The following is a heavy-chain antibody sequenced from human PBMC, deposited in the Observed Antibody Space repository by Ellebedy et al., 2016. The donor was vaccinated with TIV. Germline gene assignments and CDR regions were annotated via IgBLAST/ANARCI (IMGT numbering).Heavy chain of an antibody. CDR2: ISANNGDT. Sequence: AASVKVSCKTSGYTFTSYGISWVRQAPGQGLEWMGWISANNGDTNYAQKFQGRVTMTTDTSTTTVYMELRSLRSDDTAVYYCARTYYGSGTYYFDYWGQGTLVTVSS. CDR1: GYTFTSYG. D-gene: IGHD3-10*01. J-gene: IGHJ4*02. V-gene: IGHV1-18*04. CDR3: ARTYYGSGTYYFDY.